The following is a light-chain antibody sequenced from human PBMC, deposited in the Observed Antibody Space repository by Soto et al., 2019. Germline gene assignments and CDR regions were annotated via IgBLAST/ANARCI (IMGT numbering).Light chain of an antibody. Sequence: DIQMTQSPSSLSAAVGERVTITCRASQGITSYLAWYQQKPGKVPKLLIYAASALQSGVPSRFSGSGFGTDFTLTISSLQPEDVATDYCQKYNSASHFGPGTKVDIK. J-gene: IGKJ3*01. CDR3: QKYNSASH. V-gene: IGKV1-27*01. CDR2: AAS. CDR1: QGITSY.